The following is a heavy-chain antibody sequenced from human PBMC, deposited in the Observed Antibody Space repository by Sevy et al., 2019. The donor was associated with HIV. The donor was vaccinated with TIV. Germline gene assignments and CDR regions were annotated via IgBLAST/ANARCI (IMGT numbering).Heavy chain of an antibody. J-gene: IGHJ4*02. D-gene: IGHD3-22*01. V-gene: IGHV3-15*01. CDR2: IKSKIDGETT. CDR3: ATAPGYYDSAPFDY. CDR1: GFTFNNAW. Sequence: GGSLRFSCAVSGFTFNNAWMNWVRQAPGTGLQWVGLIKSKIDGETTDYAAPVKGRFTISRDDSKNTLFLQMNSLKIEDTGVYYCATAPGYYDSAPFDYWGPGTLVTVSS.